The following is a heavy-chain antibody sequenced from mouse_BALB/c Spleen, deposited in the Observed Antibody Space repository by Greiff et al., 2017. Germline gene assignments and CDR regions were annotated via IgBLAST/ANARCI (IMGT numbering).Heavy chain of an antibody. D-gene: IGHD2-1*01. Sequence: VQLQQSGAELARPGASVKLSCKASGYTFTSYWMQWVKQRPGQGLEWIGAIYPGDGDTRYTQKFKGKATLTADKSSSTAYMQLSSLASEDSAVYYCARRGNPYAMDYWGQGTSVTVSS. CDR3: ARRGNPYAMDY. V-gene: IGHV1-87*01. CDR1: GYTFTSYW. J-gene: IGHJ4*01. CDR2: IYPGDGDT.